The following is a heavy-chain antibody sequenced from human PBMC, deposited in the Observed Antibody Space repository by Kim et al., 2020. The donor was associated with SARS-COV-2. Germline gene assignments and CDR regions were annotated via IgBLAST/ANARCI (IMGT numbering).Heavy chain of an antibody. D-gene: IGHD3-22*01. CDR3: ARLPSSGLSYFDY. Sequence: SETLSLTCTVSGGSISSSSYYWGWIRQPPGKGLEWIGSIYYSGSTYYNPSLKSRVTISVDTSKNQFSLKLSSVTAADTAVYYCARLPSSGLSYFDYWGQGTLVTVSS. V-gene: IGHV4-39*01. CDR1: GGSISSSSYY. J-gene: IGHJ4*02. CDR2: IYYSGST.